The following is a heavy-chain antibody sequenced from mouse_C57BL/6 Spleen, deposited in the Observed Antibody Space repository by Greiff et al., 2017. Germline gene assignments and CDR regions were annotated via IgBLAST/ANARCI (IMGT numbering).Heavy chain of an antibody. CDR2: IHPNSGST. D-gene: IGHD2-4*01. J-gene: IGHJ3*01. CDR3: ARYDYDAWFAY. Sequence: QVQLQQPGAELVKPGASVKLSCKASGYTFTSYWMHWVKQRPGQGLEWIGMIHPNSGSTNYNEKFKSKATLTVDKSSSTAYMQLSSLTSEDSAVYYCARYDYDAWFAYWGQGTLVTVSA. CDR1: GYTFTSYW. V-gene: IGHV1-64*01.